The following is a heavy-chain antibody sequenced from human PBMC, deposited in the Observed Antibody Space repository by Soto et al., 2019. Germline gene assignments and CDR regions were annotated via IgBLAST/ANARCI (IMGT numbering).Heavy chain of an antibody. CDR2: IYYSGST. J-gene: IGHJ5*02. D-gene: IGHD6-13*01. V-gene: IGHV4-39*01. CDR3: ARAPALYSSSWYIVHRFDP. CDR1: GGSISSSSYY. Sequence: SETLSLTCTVSGGSISSSSYYWGWIRQPPGKGLEWIGSIYYSGSTYYNPSLKSRVTISVDTSKNQFSLKLSSVTAADTAVYYCARAPALYSSSWYIVHRFDPWGQGTLVTVSS.